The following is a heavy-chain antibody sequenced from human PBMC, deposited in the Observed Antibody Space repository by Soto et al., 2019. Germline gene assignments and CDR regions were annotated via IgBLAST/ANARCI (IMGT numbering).Heavy chain of an antibody. V-gene: IGHV4-59*01. D-gene: IGHD1-1*01. CDR1: GCSISRYY. CDR3: ARASGGVYNLGY. Sequence: SETLSLTCTVSGCSISRYYWSWIRQPPGKGLEWIGYIYDSGNINYNPSLKSRVTISVDTSNNQFSLKLNSVTAADTAMYYCARASGGVYNLGYWGQGTLVTVSS. J-gene: IGHJ4*02. CDR2: IYDSGNI.